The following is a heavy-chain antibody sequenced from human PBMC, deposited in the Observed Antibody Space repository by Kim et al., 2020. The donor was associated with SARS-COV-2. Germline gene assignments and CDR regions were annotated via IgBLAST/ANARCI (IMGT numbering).Heavy chain of an antibody. D-gene: IGHD3-22*01. Sequence: GGSLRLSCTISGFTFTNYWMSWVRQAPGKGLEWVANIYKDGSEKNYVDSVRDRFTISRDNTRNSVYLQMNSLRAEDTGLYYCARGGKCYYDTSGYPDDFWGQGILVTVSS. CDR2: IYKDGSEK. CDR1: GFTFTNYW. CDR3: ARGGKCYYDTSGYPDDF. V-gene: IGHV3-7*01. J-gene: IGHJ4*02.